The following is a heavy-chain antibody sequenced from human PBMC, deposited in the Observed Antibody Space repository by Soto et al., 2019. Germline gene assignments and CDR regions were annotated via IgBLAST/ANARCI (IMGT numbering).Heavy chain of an antibody. CDR1: GFTFSRYA. Sequence: GWSLRLSCAASGFTFSRYAMSWFRQAPVKGLEWVSAISGSGGSTYYADSVKGRFTISRDNSKNTLYLQMNSLRAEETAVYYCAKDTRAHYYGMDVWGQGTTVTVSS. V-gene: IGHV3-23*01. J-gene: IGHJ6*02. CDR3: AKDTRAHYYGMDV. CDR2: ISGSGGST.